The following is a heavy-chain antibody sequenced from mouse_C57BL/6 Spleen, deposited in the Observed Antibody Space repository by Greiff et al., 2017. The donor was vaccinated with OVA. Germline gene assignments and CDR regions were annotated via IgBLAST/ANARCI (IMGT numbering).Heavy chain of an antibody. CDR1: GFTFSSYA. J-gene: IGHJ4*01. CDR2: ISDGGSYT. V-gene: IGHV5-4*01. CDR3: AREGDYYGSSPYYAMDY. D-gene: IGHD1-1*01. Sequence: EVQVVESGGGLVKPGGSLKLSCAASGFTFSSYAMSWVRQTPEKRLEWVATISDGGSYTYYPDNVKGRFTISRDNAKNNLYLQMSHLKSEDTAMYYCAREGDYYGSSPYYAMDYWGQGTSVTVSS.